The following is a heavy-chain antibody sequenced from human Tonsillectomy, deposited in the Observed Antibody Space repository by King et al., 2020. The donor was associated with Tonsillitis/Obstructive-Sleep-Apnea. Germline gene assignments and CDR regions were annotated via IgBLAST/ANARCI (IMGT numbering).Heavy chain of an antibody. Sequence: QLVQSGAEVKKPGESLKISCKGSGYIFTTYWIGWVRQMPGKGLEWMGIIHPGDSDTRYSPSFQGQVTISADKSISTAYLQWRSLKASDTAMYYCARLTMVRGVHNWFDPWGQGTLVTVSS. J-gene: IGHJ5*02. V-gene: IGHV5-51*01. CDR2: IHPGDSDT. D-gene: IGHD3-10*01. CDR1: GYIFTTYW. CDR3: ARLTMVRGVHNWFDP.